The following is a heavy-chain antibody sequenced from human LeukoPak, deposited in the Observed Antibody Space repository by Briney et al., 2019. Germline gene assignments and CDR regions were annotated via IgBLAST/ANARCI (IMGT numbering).Heavy chain of an antibody. CDR2: ISYDGSNK. CDR1: GFTFSSYG. Sequence: GGSLRLSCAASGFTFSSYGMHWVRQAPGKGLEWVAVISYDGSNKYYADSVKGRFTISRDNSKNTLYLQMNSLRAEDTAVYYCAKEEVGSSSWYLSSALGDYYYYGMDVWGQGTTVTVSS. CDR3: AKEEVGSSSWYLSSALGDYYYYGMDV. D-gene: IGHD6-13*01. V-gene: IGHV3-30*18. J-gene: IGHJ6*02.